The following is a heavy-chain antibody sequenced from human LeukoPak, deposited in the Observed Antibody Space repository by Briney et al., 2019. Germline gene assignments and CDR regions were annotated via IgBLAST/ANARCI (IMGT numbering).Heavy chain of an antibody. D-gene: IGHD6-19*01. CDR3: TGDRLMAGQYLIDY. V-gene: IGHV3-49*04. CDR2: IRGRTYSGTT. CDR1: GFSFADYA. J-gene: IGHJ4*02. Sequence: GGSLRLSCATSGFSFADYAVSWVRQAPGKRLEWVGLIRGRTYSGTTDYAASVKGRFIISRDDSKSIAYLQMNSLIIEDTAMYYCTGDRLMAGQYLIDYWGQGTLVTVSS.